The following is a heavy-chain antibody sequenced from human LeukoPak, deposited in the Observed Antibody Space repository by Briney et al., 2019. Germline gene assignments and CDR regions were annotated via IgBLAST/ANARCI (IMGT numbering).Heavy chain of an antibody. CDR3: ARLSVGDYYFDY. CDR1: GGSISSYY. J-gene: IGHJ4*02. Sequence: SETLSLTCTVSGGSISSYYWNWIWQPPGKGLEWIGYIYYSGSTNYNPSLESRGTISVDTSKNQFSLKLSSVTAADTAVYYCARLSVGDYYFDYWGQGTLVTVSS. D-gene: IGHD2-21*02. V-gene: IGHV4-59*08. CDR2: IYYSGST.